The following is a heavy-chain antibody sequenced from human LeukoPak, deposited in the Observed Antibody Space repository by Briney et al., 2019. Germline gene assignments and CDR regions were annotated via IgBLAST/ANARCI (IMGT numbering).Heavy chain of an antibody. D-gene: IGHD3-16*01. CDR1: GYTFTGYY. Sequence: ASVKVSCKASGYTFTGYYMHWVRQAPGQGLEWMGRINPNSGGTNYAQKFQGRVTMTRNTSISTAYMELSRLRSDDTAVYYCARDLSRSLGGRDYWGQGTLVTVSS. J-gene: IGHJ4*02. CDR2: INPNSGGT. CDR3: ARDLSRSLGGRDY. V-gene: IGHV1-2*06.